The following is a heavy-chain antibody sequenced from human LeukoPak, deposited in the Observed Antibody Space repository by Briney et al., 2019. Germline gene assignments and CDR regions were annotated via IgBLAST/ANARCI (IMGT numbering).Heavy chain of an antibody. J-gene: IGHJ4*02. D-gene: IGHD4-11*01. CDR1: SGSINNYY. CDR3: ARGGGPTGIDY. V-gene: IGHV4-59*01. CDR2: ILSSGST. Sequence: SETLSLTCTVSSGSINNYYWSWIRQPPGKGLEWIGYILSSGSTNYSPSVKSRVTISVDTSKNQFSLKLSSVTAADTAVYYCARGGGPTGIDYWGQGTLVTVSS.